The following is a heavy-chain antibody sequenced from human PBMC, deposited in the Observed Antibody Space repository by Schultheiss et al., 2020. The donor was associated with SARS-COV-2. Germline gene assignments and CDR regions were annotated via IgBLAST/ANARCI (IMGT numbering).Heavy chain of an antibody. J-gene: IGHJ6*02. CDR2: ISGSGGST. CDR3: ARGYDSSGYYLYYYYYGMDV. D-gene: IGHD3-22*01. V-gene: IGHV3-23*01. Sequence: GGSLRLSCAASGFTFSSYAMSWVRQAPGKGLEWVSAISGSGGSTYYADSVKGRFTISRDNSKNTLYLQMNSLRAEDTAVYYCARGYDSSGYYLYYYYYGMDVWGQGTTVTVSS. CDR1: GFTFSSYA.